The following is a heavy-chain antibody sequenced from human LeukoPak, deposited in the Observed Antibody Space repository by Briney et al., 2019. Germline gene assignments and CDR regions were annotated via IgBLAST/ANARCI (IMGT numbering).Heavy chain of an antibody. D-gene: IGHD6-19*01. J-gene: IGHJ3*02. CDR2: ISYDGSNK. V-gene: IGHV3-30*18. CDR1: GLTFISAW. Sequence: GGSLRLSCAASGLTFISAWMSWVRQAPGKGLEWVAVISYDGSNKYYADSVKGRFTISRDHSKNTLYLQMNSLRAEDTAVYYCAKSGRYSSGWYRDDAFDIWGQGTMVTVSS. CDR3: AKSGRYSSGWYRDDAFDI.